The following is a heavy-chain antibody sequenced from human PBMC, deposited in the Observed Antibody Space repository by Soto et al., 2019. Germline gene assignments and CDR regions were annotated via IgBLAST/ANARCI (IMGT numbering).Heavy chain of an antibody. CDR2: IYYSGST. J-gene: IGHJ6*02. Sequence: SETLSLTCTVSGGSISSYYWSWIRQPPGEGLEWIGYIYYSGSTNYNPSLKSRVTISVDTSKNQFSLKLSSVTAADTALYYCARQGFGELHGLVDVWGQGTTVTVS. D-gene: IGHD3-10*01. V-gene: IGHV4-59*08. CDR1: GGSISSYY. CDR3: ARQGFGELHGLVDV.